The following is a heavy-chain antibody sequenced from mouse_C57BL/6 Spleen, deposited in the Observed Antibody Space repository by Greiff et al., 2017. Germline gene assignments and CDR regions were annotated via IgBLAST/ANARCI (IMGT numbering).Heavy chain of an antibody. J-gene: IGHJ2*01. V-gene: IGHV5-6*01. CDR3: ARRDDYGVFDY. CDR2: ISSGGSYP. CDR1: GFTFSSYG. Sequence: EVQGVESGGDLVKPGGSLKLSCAASGFTFSSYGMSWVRQTPDKRLEWVATISSGGSYPYYPDSVKGRFTISRDNAKNTLYLQMSSLKSEDTAMYYCARRDDYGVFDYWGQGTTLTVSS. D-gene: IGHD2-4*01.